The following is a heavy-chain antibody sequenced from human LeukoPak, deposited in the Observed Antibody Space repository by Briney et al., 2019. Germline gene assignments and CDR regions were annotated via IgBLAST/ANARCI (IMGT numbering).Heavy chain of an antibody. D-gene: IGHD6-13*01. CDR1: GFTFSSYW. V-gene: IGHV3-7*01. CDR2: IKQDVSET. J-gene: IGHJ4*02. CDR3: ARVDGSSSCPDY. Sequence: PGGSLRLSCAASGFTFSSYWMRWVRQAPGKGLERVSNIKQDVSETYYVDSVKGRFTISRDNAKNLLYLEMNSLRAEDTALYYCARVDGSSSCPDYWGQGTLVTVSS.